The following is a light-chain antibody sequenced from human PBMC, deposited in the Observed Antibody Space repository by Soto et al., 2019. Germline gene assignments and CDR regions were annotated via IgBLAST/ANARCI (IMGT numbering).Light chain of an antibody. CDR1: QSVSSN. V-gene: IGKV3-15*01. J-gene: IGKJ2*01. CDR2: GAS. Sequence: EIVMTQSPATLSVAPGERATLSCRASQSVSSNLAWYQQKPGQAPRLLIYGASTRATGITARSSGSRSGTEFTLTISSLQSEDFAVYYCQQYNNWPYTFGQGTKLEIK. CDR3: QQYNNWPYT.